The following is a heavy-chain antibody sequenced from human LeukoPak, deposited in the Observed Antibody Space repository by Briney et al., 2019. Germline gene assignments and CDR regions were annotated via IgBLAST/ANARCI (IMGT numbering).Heavy chain of an antibody. CDR3: ARIRLNRLLTMVRGDRGAADY. CDR2: IYYSGST. Sequence: SETLSLTCTVSGGSISSSSYYWGWIRQPPGKGLEWIGSIYYSGSTYYNPSLKSRVTISVDTSKNQFSLKLSSVTAADTAVYYCARIRLNRLLTMVRGDRGAADYWGQGTLVTVSS. D-gene: IGHD3-10*01. J-gene: IGHJ4*02. V-gene: IGHV4-39*07. CDR1: GGSISSSSYY.